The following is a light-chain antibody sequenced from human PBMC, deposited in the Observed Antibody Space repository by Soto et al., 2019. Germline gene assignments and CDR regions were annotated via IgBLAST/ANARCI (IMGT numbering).Light chain of an antibody. V-gene: IGLV2-14*01. Sequence: QSVLTQPASVSGSPGQSITISCTGTSSDVGSYNYVSWYQQYPGKAPKLMIYDVSNRPSGVSNRFSGSKSGNTASLTISGLQAFDEADYDCSSIKIINTHVF. CDR1: SSDVGSYNY. CDR2: DVS. J-gene: IGLJ1*01. CDR3: SSIKIINTHV.